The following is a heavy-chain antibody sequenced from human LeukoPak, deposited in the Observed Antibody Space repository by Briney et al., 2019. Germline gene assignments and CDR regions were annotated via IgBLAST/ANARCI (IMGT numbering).Heavy chain of an antibody. Sequence: GGSLRLSCAASAFTFRSYGMNWVRQAPGKGLEWVSSISSSSSYIYYADSMKGRFTISRDNAKNSLYLQMNSLRAEDTAVYYCARQSRFGYYGSGSYYNVHYWGQGTLVTVSS. CDR3: ARQSRFGYYGSGSYYNVHY. V-gene: IGHV3-21*01. CDR1: AFTFRSYG. J-gene: IGHJ4*02. CDR2: ISSSSSYI. D-gene: IGHD3-10*01.